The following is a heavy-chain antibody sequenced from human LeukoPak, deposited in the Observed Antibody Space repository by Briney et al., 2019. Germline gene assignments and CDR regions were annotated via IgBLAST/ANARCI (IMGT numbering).Heavy chain of an antibody. CDR3: ARGVRGVTYWVDY. Sequence: ASVKVSCKASGGTFSSYAISWVRQAPGQGLEWMGGIIPMFGTANYAQKFQGRVTITADKSTSTAYMELSSLRSEDTAVYYCARGVRGVTYWVDYWGQGTLVTVSS. D-gene: IGHD3-10*01. V-gene: IGHV1-69*06. J-gene: IGHJ4*02. CDR1: GGTFSSYA. CDR2: IIPMFGTA.